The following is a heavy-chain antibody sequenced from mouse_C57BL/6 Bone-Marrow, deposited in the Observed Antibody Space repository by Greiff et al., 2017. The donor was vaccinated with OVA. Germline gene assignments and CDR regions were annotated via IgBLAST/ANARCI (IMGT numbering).Heavy chain of an antibody. CDR2: ISSGSSTI. CDR3: ARRYYGSGPWFAY. Sequence: EVQLVESGGGLVKPGGSLKLSCAASGFTFSDYGMHWVRQAPEKGLEWVAYISSGSSTIYYADTVKGRFTISRDNAKNTLFLQMTSLRSEDTAMYYCARRYYGSGPWFAYWGQGTLVTVSA. J-gene: IGHJ3*01. CDR1: GFTFSDYG. V-gene: IGHV5-17*01. D-gene: IGHD1-1*01.